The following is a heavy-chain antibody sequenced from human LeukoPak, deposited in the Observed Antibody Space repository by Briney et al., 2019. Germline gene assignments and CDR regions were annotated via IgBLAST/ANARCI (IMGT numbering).Heavy chain of an antibody. CDR3: ARGRGIAVAYAFDI. CDR2: ISAGNGNT. D-gene: IGHD6-19*01. V-gene: IGHV1-3*01. CDR1: GYTFTSYA. J-gene: IGHJ3*02. Sequence: GASVKVSCKASGYTFTSYAMHWVRQAPGQRLEWMEWISAGNGNTKYSERFQGRVTITRDTSASTAYMELSSLRSEDTAVYYCARGRGIAVAYAFDIWGQGTMVTVSS.